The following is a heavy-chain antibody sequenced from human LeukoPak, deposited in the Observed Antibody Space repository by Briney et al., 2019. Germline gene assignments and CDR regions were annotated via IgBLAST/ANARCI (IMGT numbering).Heavy chain of an antibody. CDR1: GGSISSYY. V-gene: IGHV4-59*01. D-gene: IGHD6-13*01. CDR2: IYYSGST. Sequence: PSETLSLTCTVSGGSISSYYWSWIRRPPGKGLEWIGYIYYSGSTNYNPSLKSRVTISVDTSKNQFSLKLSSVTAADTAVYYCARVRAAAIPYYFDYWGQGTLVTVSS. J-gene: IGHJ4*02. CDR3: ARVRAAAIPYYFDY.